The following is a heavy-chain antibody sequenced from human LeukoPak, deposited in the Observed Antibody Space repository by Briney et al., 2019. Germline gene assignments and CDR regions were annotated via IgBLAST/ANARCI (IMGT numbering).Heavy chain of an antibody. CDR2: IRNSDGMT. J-gene: IGHJ4*02. Sequence: PGQSLRLSCDASGFNINTYTMYWVRQAPGQGLEWVSGIRNSDGMTYYADSVRGRFTISADNFKNTLYLQMNSLRAEDTALYYCAKGQERESRLDSWGQGTLVTVSS. D-gene: IGHD1-1*01. CDR1: GFNINTYT. CDR3: AKGQERESRLDS. V-gene: IGHV3-23*01.